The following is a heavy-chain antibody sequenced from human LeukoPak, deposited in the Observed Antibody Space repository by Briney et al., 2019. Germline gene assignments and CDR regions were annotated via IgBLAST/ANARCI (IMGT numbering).Heavy chain of an antibody. D-gene: IGHD1-1*01. CDR3: TKKKEGIITTPVFDF. V-gene: IGHV3-23*01. J-gene: IGHJ4*02. CDR1: GFTFSSYA. Sequence: GGSLRLSCAASGFTFSSYAMSWVRQAPGKGLEWVSAISGSGGSTYYADSVKGRFTISRDNSKNTLYLQMNSLRAEDAALYYCTKKKEGIITTPVFDFWGQGILVTVSS. CDR2: ISGSGGST.